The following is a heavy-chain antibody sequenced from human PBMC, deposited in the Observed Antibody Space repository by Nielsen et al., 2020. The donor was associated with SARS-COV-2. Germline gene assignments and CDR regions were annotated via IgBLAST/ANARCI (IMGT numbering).Heavy chain of an antibody. CDR3: ARGAVLRYFDYGMDV. Sequence: SETLSLTCTVSGGSISSSSYYWGWIRQPPGKGLEWIGSIYYSGSTYYNPSLKSRVTISVDTSKNQFSLKLSSVTAADTAVYYCARGAVLRYFDYGMDVWGQGTTVTVSS. D-gene: IGHD3-9*01. CDR1: GGSISSSSYY. J-gene: IGHJ6*02. V-gene: IGHV4-39*01. CDR2: IYYSGST.